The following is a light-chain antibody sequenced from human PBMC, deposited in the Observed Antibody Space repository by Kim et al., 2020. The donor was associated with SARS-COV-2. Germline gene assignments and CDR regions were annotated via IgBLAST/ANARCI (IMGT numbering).Light chain of an antibody. CDR3: QVWDSSSDHPV. J-gene: IGLJ1*01. CDR1: NIGGKS. CDR2: YDS. V-gene: IGLV3-21*04. Sequence: APGKPARITCGGNNIGGKSVHWYRQKPGRAPVLVIYYDSDRPSGIPERFSGSNSGNTATLTISRVEAGDEADYYCQVWDSSSDHPVFGTGTKVTVL.